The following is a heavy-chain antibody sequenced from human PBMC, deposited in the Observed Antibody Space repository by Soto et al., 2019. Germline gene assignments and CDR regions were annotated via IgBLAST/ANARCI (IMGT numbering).Heavy chain of an antibody. CDR1: GFTFSSYW. Sequence: PGGSLRLSCAASGFTFSSYWMSWVRQAPGKGLEWVANIKQDGSEKYYVDSVKGRFTISRDNAKNSLYLQMNSLRAEDTAVYYCASLHVDTAMVTGGRDYYYYYGMDVWGQGTTVTVSS. D-gene: IGHD5-18*01. J-gene: IGHJ6*02. V-gene: IGHV3-7*01. CDR2: IKQDGSEK. CDR3: ASLHVDTAMVTGGRDYYYYYGMDV.